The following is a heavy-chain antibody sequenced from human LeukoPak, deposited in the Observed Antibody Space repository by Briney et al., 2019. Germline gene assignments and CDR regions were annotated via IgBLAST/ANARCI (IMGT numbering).Heavy chain of an antibody. CDR1: GFTFSNYA. CDR3: AKFDGVRLWLPSYFYYMDV. D-gene: IGHD5-18*01. CDR2: FSGSGVST. J-gene: IGHJ6*03. Sequence: PGGSLRLSCAASGFTFSNYAMSWVRQAPGKGLEWVSAFSGSGVSTHYADSVKGRFTIPRDNSKNTLYLQMNTLTAEDTAVYYCAKFDGVRLWLPSYFYYMDVWREKTRLTVS. V-gene: IGHV3-23*01.